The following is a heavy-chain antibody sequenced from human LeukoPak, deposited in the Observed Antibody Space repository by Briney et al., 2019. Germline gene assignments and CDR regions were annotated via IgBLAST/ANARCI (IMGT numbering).Heavy chain of an antibody. J-gene: IGHJ6*03. CDR1: GFTFSSYA. D-gene: IGHD3-22*01. Sequence: GGSLRLSCAASGFTFSSYAMSWVRQAPGKGLEWVSAISGSGGSTYYADSVKGRFTISRDNSKNTLYLQMNSLRAEDTAVYYCTATYYYDSSGYYSYYYYYMDVWGKGTTVTISS. CDR3: TATYYYDSSGYYSYYYYYMDV. V-gene: IGHV3-23*01. CDR2: ISGSGGST.